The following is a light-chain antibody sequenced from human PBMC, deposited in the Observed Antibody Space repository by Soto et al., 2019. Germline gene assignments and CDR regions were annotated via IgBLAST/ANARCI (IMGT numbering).Light chain of an antibody. Sequence: QSALTQPPSASGSPGQSVTISCTGTSSDVGGSNYVSWYQQHPGKAPKLMIYEVSKRPSGVPDRFSGSKSGNTAFLTVSGLQADDEGDYYCCSYAGSDNPYVFGTGTKLTVL. V-gene: IGLV2-8*01. CDR2: EVS. CDR3: CSYAGSDNPYV. CDR1: SSDVGGSNY. J-gene: IGLJ1*01.